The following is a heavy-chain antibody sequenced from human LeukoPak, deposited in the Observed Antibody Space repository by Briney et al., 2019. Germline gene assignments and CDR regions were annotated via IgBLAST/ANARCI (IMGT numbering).Heavy chain of an antibody. Sequence: SETLSLTCAVSGGSISSGGYSWSWGRQPPGEGLEWIVYIYHSGSTYYNPSLKSRVTISVDRSKNQFSLKLSSVTAADTAVYYCARVVRRSSSLNWFDPWGQGTLVTVSS. CDR3: ARVVRRSSSLNWFDP. J-gene: IGHJ5*02. V-gene: IGHV4-30-2*01. CDR1: GGSISSGGYS. D-gene: IGHD6-13*01. CDR2: IYHSGST.